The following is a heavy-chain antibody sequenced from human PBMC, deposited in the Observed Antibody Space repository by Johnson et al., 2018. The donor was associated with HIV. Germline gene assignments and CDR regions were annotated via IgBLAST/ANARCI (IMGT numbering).Heavy chain of an antibody. CDR1: GFTFSRYG. Sequence: QMLLVESGGGVVQPGRSLRLSCAASGFTFSRYGMHWVRQAPGKGLEWVAVIWYDGSNKYYADSVKGRFTISRDNSKNTLYLQMNSLRAEDTAVYYCAKVGATPSPEAFDIWGQGTMVTVSS. CDR3: AKVGATPSPEAFDI. V-gene: IGHV3-33*06. J-gene: IGHJ3*02. CDR2: IWYDGSNK. D-gene: IGHD2-15*01.